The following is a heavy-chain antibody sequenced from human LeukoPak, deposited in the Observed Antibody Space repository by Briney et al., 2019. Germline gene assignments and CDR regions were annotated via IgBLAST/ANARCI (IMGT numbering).Heavy chain of an antibody. J-gene: IGHJ3*02. V-gene: IGHV3-23*01. CDR1: GGSFSGYY. CDR3: AKPIIAFDI. D-gene: IGHD3-9*01. CDR2: ISGSGGST. Sequence: ETLSLTCAVYGGSFSGYYWSWIRQPPGKGLEWVSAISGSGGSTYYADSVKGRFTISRDNSKNTLYLQMNSLRAEDTAVYYCAKPIIAFDIWGQGTMGTVSS.